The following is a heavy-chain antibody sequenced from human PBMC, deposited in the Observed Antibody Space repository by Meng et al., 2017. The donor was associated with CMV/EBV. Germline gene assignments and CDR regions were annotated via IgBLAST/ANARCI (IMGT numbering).Heavy chain of an antibody. CDR2: ISGSGGST. CDR3: ASDIVGATYAFDI. J-gene: IGHJ3*02. Sequence: GESLKISCKGSGYSFTSYWIGWVRQMPGKGLEWISAISGSGGSTYYADSVKGRFTISRDNSKNTLYLQMNSLRAEDTAVYYCASDIVGATYAFDIWGQGTMVTVSS. CDR1: GYSFTSYW. D-gene: IGHD1-26*01. V-gene: IGHV3-23*01.